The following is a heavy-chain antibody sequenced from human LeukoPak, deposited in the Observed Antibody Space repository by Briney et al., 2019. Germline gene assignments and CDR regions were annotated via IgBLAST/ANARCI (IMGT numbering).Heavy chain of an antibody. CDR1: GGTFSSYA. CDR2: IIPIFGTA. D-gene: IGHD2-21*01. CDR3: AIAVGMSPRCYFDY. Sequence: SAKVSSKASGGTFSSYAISWVRQAPGQGLEWMGGIIPIFGTANYAQKFQGRVTITADESTSTAYMELSSLRSEDTAVYYCAIAVGMSPRCYFDYWGQGTLVTVSS. J-gene: IGHJ4*02. V-gene: IGHV1-69*13.